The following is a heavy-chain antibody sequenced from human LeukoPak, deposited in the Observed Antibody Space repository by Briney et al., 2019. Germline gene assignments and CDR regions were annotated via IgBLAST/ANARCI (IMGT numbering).Heavy chain of an antibody. J-gene: IGHJ3*02. D-gene: IGHD6-13*01. CDR1: GFTFSSYS. Sequence: GGSLRLSCAASGFTFSSYSMNWVRQAPGKGLEWVSSISSSSSYICYADSVKGRFTISRDNAKNTLYLQMNSLRAEDTAVYYCAQVRVTSSRNVFNMWGQGTMVTVSS. V-gene: IGHV3-21*01. CDR3: AQVRVTSSRNVFNM. CDR2: ISSSSSYI.